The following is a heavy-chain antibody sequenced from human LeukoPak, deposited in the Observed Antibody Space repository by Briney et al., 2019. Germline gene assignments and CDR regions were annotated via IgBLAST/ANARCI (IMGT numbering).Heavy chain of an antibody. V-gene: IGHV3-7*03. CDR1: GFTFSSYW. D-gene: IGHD3-22*01. Sequence: GGSLRLSCAASGFTFSSYWMSWVRQAPGKGLEWVANIKQDGSEKYYVDSVKGRFTISRDNAKNSLYLQMNSLRAEDTAVYYCARVPWGSSGYYYYYWGQGTLVTVPS. CDR2: IKQDGSEK. J-gene: IGHJ4*02. CDR3: ARVPWGSSGYYYYY.